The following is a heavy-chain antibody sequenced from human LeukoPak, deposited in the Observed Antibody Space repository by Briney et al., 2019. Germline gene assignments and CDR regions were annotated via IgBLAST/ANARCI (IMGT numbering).Heavy chain of an antibody. V-gene: IGHV3-33*08. CDR2: IWYDGINE. CDR3: VRDKGSSWGEKYYFDY. J-gene: IGHJ4*02. Sequence: GGSLRLSCAASGFTFSNYSMNWVRQAPGKGLEWVALIWYDGINEYYADSVKGRFSISRDDSKNTLYLQMNSLRAEDTAVYYCVRDKGSSWGEKYYFDYWGQGTLVTVSS. D-gene: IGHD6-13*01. CDR1: GFTFSNYS.